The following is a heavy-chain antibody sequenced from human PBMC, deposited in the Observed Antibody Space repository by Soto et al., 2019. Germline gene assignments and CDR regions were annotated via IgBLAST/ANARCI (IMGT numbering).Heavy chain of an antibody. D-gene: IGHD2-15*01. J-gene: IGHJ6*02. CDR3: ARDGGGYYYYGMDV. CDR1: GGSIGSGGYY. V-gene: IGHV4-31*03. CDR2: IYYSGST. Sequence: PSETLSLTCTVSGGSIGSGGYYWSWIRHHPGKGLEWIGYIYYSGSTYYNPSLKSRVTISVDTSKNQFSLKLSSVTAADTAVYYCARDGGGYYYYGMDVWGQGTTVTVSS.